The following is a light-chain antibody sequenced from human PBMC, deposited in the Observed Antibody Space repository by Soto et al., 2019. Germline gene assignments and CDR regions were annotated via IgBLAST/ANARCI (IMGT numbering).Light chain of an antibody. CDR2: SAS. J-gene: IGKJ2*01. CDR3: QQTFRTPHT. V-gene: IGKV1-39*01. Sequence: DIQMPQSPASLSASVGDRVTITCRASQTISSYLNWYQQQAGAAPKLLIYSASTLQSGVPSRFSGIGFGTDYTLTISSLQPADFAVYYCQQTFRTPHTLGQGTKLDIK. CDR1: QTISSY.